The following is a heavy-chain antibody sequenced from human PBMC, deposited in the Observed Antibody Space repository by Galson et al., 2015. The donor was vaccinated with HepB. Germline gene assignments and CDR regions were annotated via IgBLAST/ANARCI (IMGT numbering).Heavy chain of an antibody. CDR1: GYTFTTYG. J-gene: IGHJ4*02. CDR2: ISTYNGNT. V-gene: IGHV1-18*01. Sequence: SVKVSCKASGYTFTTYGISWVRQAPGQGLEWMGWISTYNGNTHYAQTLQGRVSMTTDTSTTTAYMELRSLRSDDTAVYYCARVRGSGGTFHDFWGQGTLVTVSS. D-gene: IGHD2-15*01. CDR3: ARVRGSGGTFHDF.